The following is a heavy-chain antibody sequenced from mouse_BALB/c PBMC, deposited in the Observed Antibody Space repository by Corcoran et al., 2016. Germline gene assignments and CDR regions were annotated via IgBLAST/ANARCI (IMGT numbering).Heavy chain of an antibody. J-gene: IGHJ1*01. CDR3: ATYWYVDV. CDR2: IYTGSGST. Sequence: QDLQQQSAPQLVENGAQVMMSCKASGYTFTACVINWVTQRTGPGIEGIGEIYTGSGSTYYNEKFKGKATLTAYKSSNTAYMQLSSLTSEDSAVYFCATYWYVDVWGAGTTVTVSS. CDR1: GYTFTACV. V-gene: IGHV1-77*01.